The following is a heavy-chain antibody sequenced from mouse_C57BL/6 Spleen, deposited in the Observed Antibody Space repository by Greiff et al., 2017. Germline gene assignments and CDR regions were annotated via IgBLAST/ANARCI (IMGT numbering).Heavy chain of an antibody. V-gene: IGHV1-26*01. CDR2: INPNNGGT. CDR3: AKWGYNNYRAMDY. D-gene: IGHD2-5*01. Sequence: VQLQQSGPELVKPGASVKISCKASGYTFTDYYMNWVKQSHGKSLEWIGDINPNNGGTRYNQKFKGKATLTVDKSSSTAYMELRSLTSEDSAVYYWAKWGYNNYRAMDYWGQGTSVTVSS. CDR1: GYTFTDYY. J-gene: IGHJ4*01.